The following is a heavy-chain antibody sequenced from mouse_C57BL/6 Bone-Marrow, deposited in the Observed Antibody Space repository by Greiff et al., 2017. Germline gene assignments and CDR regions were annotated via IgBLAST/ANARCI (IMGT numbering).Heavy chain of an antibody. Sequence: QVQLQQSGPELVKPGASVKISCKASGYSFTSYYIHWVKQRPGQGLAWIGWIYPGSGNTKYNEKFKGKATLTADTSSSTAYMQLSSLTSEDSAVYYWARLTSNYVRAMDYWGQGTSVTVSS. J-gene: IGHJ4*01. V-gene: IGHV1-66*01. CDR2: IYPGSGNT. CDR3: ARLTSNYVRAMDY. CDR1: GYSFTSYY. D-gene: IGHD2-5*01.